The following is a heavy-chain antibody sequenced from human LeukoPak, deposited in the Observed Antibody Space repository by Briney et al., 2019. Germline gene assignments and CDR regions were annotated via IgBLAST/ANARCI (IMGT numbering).Heavy chain of an antibody. CDR1: GFSVRNNY. V-gene: IGHV3-53*01. CDR2: IYSGGRT. J-gene: IGHJ6*03. CDR3: AKAVTYYYDSSGYQRGDYMDV. D-gene: IGHD3-22*01. Sequence: GGSLRLSCAASGFSVRNNYIHWVHQAPGKGLEWVSVIYSGGRTDYADSVKGRFTISRDTTQNTVFLQMNSLRAEDTAVYYCAKAVTYYYDSSGYQRGDYMDVWGKGTTATVSS.